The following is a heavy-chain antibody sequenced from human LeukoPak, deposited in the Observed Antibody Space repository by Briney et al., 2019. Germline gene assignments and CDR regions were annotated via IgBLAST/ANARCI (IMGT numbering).Heavy chain of an antibody. D-gene: IGHD5-18*01. CDR1: EFTFRNYG. CDR2: IRDDGSNK. CDR3: ARVRYSYGLHGGLDY. V-gene: IGHV3-30*02. J-gene: IGHJ4*02. Sequence: GGSLRLSCAASEFTFRNYGMHWVRQAPGKGLEWVAFIRDDGSNKYYADSVKGRFTISRDNSKNTLYLQMNSLRAEDTAVYYCARVRYSYGLHGGLDYWGQGTLVTVSS.